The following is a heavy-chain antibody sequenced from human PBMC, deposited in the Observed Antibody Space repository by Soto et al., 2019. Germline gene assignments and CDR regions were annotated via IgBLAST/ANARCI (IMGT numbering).Heavy chain of an antibody. J-gene: IGHJ6*02. V-gene: IGHV5-51*01. CDR3: ARLAIAAAGYYYYYGMDV. Sequence: PGESLKISCKGSGYSFTSYWIGWVRQMPGKGLEWMGIIYPGDSDTRYSPSFQGQVTISADKSISTAYLQWSSLKASDTAMYYCARLAIAAAGYYYYYGMDVWGQGTTVTVSS. D-gene: IGHD6-13*01. CDR2: IYPGDSDT. CDR1: GYSFTSYW.